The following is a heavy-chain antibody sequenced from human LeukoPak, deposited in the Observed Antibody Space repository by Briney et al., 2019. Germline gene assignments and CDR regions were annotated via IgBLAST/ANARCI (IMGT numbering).Heavy chain of an antibody. Sequence: PGGSLRLSCAASGVTFSSYWMHWVRQAPGKGLVWVSRINSDGSSTSYADSVKGRFTISRDNAKNTLYLQMNSLRAEDTAVYYCAREVSRGLEPQPEDSDYFDYWGQGTLVTVSS. CDR2: INSDGSST. J-gene: IGHJ4*02. D-gene: IGHD1-14*01. V-gene: IGHV3-74*01. CDR1: GVTFSSYW. CDR3: AREVSRGLEPQPEDSDYFDY.